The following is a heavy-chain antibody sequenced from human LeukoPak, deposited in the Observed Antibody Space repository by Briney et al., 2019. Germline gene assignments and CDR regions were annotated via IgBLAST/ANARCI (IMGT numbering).Heavy chain of an antibody. CDR1: GGSISSSSYY. Sequence: SETLSLTCTVSGGSISSSSYYWGWIRQPPGKGLEWIGSIYYSGSTYYNPSLKSRVTISVDTSKNQFSLKLSSVTAADTAVYYCARAYGDYVMELDWFDPWGQGTLVTVSP. V-gene: IGHV4-39*07. J-gene: IGHJ5*02. CDR2: IYYSGST. CDR3: ARAYGDYVMELDWFDP. D-gene: IGHD4-17*01.